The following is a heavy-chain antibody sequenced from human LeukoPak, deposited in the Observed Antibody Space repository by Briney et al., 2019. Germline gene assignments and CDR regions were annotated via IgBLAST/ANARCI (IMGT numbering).Heavy chain of an antibody. CDR3: AKDVPGRGYSYGLIDY. D-gene: IGHD5-18*01. V-gene: IGHV3-7*01. CDR2: IKRDGSEK. J-gene: IGHJ4*02. Sequence: PGVSLRLSCAASGFTFSTYWMSWVRQAPGKGLECVANIKRDGSEKYYVDSVKGRFTISRDNSKNTLYLQMNSLRAEDTAVYYCAKDVPGRGYSYGLIDYWGQGTLVTVSS. CDR1: GFTFSTYW.